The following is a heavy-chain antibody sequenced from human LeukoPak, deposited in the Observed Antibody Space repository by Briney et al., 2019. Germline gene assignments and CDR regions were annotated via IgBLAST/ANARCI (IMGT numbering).Heavy chain of an antibody. CDR3: ARGKVHCSSTSCPGGWFDP. CDR2: IYHSGST. Sequence: SETLSLTCTVSGYSISSGYYWGWIRQPPGKGLEWIGSIYHSGSTYYNPSLKSRVTISVDTSKNQFSLKLSSVTAADTAVYYCARGKVHCSSTSCPGGWFDPWGQGTLVTVSS. V-gene: IGHV4-38-2*02. CDR1: GYSISSGYY. D-gene: IGHD2-2*01. J-gene: IGHJ5*02.